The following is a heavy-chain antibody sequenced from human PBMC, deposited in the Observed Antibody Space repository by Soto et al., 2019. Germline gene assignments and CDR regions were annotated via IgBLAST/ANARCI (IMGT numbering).Heavy chain of an antibody. CDR2: IYYSGST. CDR3: ARQRWVCSGGSCYFYWFDP. CDR1: GGSISSGGYY. J-gene: IGHJ5*02. D-gene: IGHD2-15*01. Sequence: PSETLSLTCTVSGGSISSGGYYWSWIRQHPGKGLEWIGYIYYSGSTYYNPSLKSRVTISVDTSKNQFSLKLSSVTAADTAVYYCARQRWVCSGGSCYFYWFDPWGQGTLVTVSS. V-gene: IGHV4-31*03.